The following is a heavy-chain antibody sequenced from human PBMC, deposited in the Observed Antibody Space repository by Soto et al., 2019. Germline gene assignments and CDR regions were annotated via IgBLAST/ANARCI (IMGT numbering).Heavy chain of an antibody. D-gene: IGHD3-10*01. CDR1: GFSLTTSGVG. J-gene: IGHJ4*02. CDR2: IYWDGDK. V-gene: IGHV2-5*02. CDR3: AHGTGDY. Sequence: SGPTLVNPTQTLTLTCTFSGFSLTTSGVGVGWIRQPPGKALEWLALIYWDGDKRYSPSLKSRLTITKDTSKNQVVLTMTDVDPVDTATYYCAHGTGDYWGQGTLVTVSS.